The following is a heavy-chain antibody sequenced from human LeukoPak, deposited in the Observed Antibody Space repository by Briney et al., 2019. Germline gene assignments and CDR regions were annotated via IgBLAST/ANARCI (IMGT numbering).Heavy chain of an antibody. D-gene: IGHD2-2*01. CDR3: ARTTEDCSSTSCYQYWFDP. J-gene: IGHJ5*02. CDR1: GGSISSYY. Sequence: SETLSLTCTVSGGSISSYYWSWIRQPPGKGLEWIGYIHYSGSTSYNPSLKSRVTISVDTSKNQISLRVRSATAADTAVYYCARTTEDCSSTSCYQYWFDPWGQGTLVTVSS. CDR2: IHYSGST. V-gene: IGHV4-59*01.